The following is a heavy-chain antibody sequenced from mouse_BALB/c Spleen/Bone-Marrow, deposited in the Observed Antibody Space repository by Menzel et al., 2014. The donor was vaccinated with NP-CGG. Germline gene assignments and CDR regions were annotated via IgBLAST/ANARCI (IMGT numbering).Heavy chain of an antibody. D-gene: IGHD2-1*01. Sequence: VQLQQPGPELVKPGASVKMSCKASGYTFTDYYMDWVKQSHGESFEWIGRVNPYNGGTSYNQKFKGKATLTVDKSSSTAYMEVNSLTSEDSAVYYCARGNYYGNWFAYWGQGTLVTVSA. V-gene: IGHV1-19*01. CDR1: GYTFTDYY. CDR2: VNPYNGGT. CDR3: ARGNYYGNWFAY. J-gene: IGHJ3*01.